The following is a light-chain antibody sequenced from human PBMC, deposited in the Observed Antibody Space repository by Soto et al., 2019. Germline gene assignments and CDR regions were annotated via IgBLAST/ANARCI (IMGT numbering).Light chain of an antibody. CDR1: QTVGRY. CDR2: DAS. V-gene: IGKV3-11*01. Sequence: EIVLTQSPATLSLSPGDRVTLSCRASQTVGRYLSWYQHSPGQGPRLLVYDASNRATGIPARFSGSGSETDFTLTISSLEPEDFGSYYCQQYNSFAPYSFGQGTKLEI. CDR3: QQYNSFAPYS. J-gene: IGKJ2*03.